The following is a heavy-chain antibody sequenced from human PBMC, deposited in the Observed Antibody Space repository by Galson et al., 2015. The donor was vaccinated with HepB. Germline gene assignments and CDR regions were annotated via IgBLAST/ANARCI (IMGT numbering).Heavy chain of an antibody. CDR1: GGTFSSYA. CDR3: ASGITMVRGVIITPHYYYYYGMDV. V-gene: IGHV1-69*13. J-gene: IGHJ6*02. CDR2: IIPIFGTA. D-gene: IGHD3-10*01. Sequence: SVKVSCKASGGTFSSYAISWVRQAPGQGLEWMGGIIPIFGTANYAQKFQGRVTITADESTSTAYMELSSLRSEDTAVYYCASGITMVRGVIITPHYYYYYGMDVWGQGTTVTVSS.